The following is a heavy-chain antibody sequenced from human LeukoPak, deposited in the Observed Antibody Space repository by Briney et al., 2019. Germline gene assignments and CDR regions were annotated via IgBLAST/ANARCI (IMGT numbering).Heavy chain of an antibody. D-gene: IGHD3-9*01. CDR1: GYTLTELS. CDR2: FGPEDGET. V-gene: IGHV1-24*01. CDR3: ATANFAGLLTHR. J-gene: IGHJ5*02. Sequence: ASVKVSCKVSGYTLTELSMHWVRQAPGQGLEFKGGFGPEDGETMYAEKFQARDTITEDTYTATDYMQLSSLSSEDPAVYYFATANFAGLLTHRWGQGTLVTVSS.